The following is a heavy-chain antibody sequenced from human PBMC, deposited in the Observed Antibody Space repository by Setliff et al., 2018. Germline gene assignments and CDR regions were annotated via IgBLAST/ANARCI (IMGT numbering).Heavy chain of an antibody. J-gene: IGHJ3*02. V-gene: IGHV4-39*07. CDR1: GGSISDNGYF. CDR3: ARDASASDGRNAFDI. D-gene: IGHD1-26*01. CDR2: IYFGGNT. Sequence: PSETLSLTCTVPGGSISDNGYFWGWVRQPPGKGLEWIGNIYFGGNTYFNPSFESRVTMSIDTSNSQFSLRLSSVTAADTAIYYCARDASASDGRNAFDIWGQGTMVTVS.